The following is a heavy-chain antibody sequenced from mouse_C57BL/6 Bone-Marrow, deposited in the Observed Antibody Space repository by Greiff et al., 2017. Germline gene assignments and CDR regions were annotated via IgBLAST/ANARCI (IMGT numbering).Heavy chain of an antibody. CDR1: GISITTGNYR. CDR2: IYYSGTI. D-gene: IGHD1-1*01. Sequence: EVKVVESGPGLVKPSQTVFLTCTVTGISITTGNYRWSWIRQFPGNKLEWIGYIYYSGTITYNPSLTSRTTITRDTPKNQFFLEMNSLTAEDTATYYCARENYGSSWSAMDYWGQGTSVTVSS. CDR3: ARENYGSSWSAMDY. V-gene: IGHV3-5*01. J-gene: IGHJ4*01.